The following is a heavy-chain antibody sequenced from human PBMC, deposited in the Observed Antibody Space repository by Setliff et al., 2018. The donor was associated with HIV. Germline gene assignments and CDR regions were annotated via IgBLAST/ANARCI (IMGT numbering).Heavy chain of an antibody. CDR1: GGSFGDYH. V-gene: IGHV4-4*07. J-gene: IGHJ5*02. CDR3: ARDRHYSGLGSYGP. Sequence: SETLSLTCTLSGGSFGDYHWSWIRQPAGRGLEWIGRIFRSGTTDYKFSLKSRVTISIDTSRNQFSLGLTSVTAEDTAVYYCARDRHYSGLGSYGPWGPGTLVTVSS. D-gene: IGHD3-10*01. CDR2: IFRSGTT.